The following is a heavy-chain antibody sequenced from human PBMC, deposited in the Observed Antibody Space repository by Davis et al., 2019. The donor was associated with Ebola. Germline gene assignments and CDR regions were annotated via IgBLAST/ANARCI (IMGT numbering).Heavy chain of an antibody. CDR1: GFTFSSYG. V-gene: IGHV3-30*03. CDR3: ARAGGVVVVPAAGLRYYYGMDV. Sequence: GGSLRLSCAASGFTFSSYGMHWVRQAPGKGLEWVAVISYDGSNKYYADSVKGRFTISRDNAKNSLYLQMNSLRAEDTAVYYCARAGGVVVVPAAGLRYYYGMDVWGQGTTVTVSS. D-gene: IGHD2-2*01. CDR2: ISYDGSNK. J-gene: IGHJ6*02.